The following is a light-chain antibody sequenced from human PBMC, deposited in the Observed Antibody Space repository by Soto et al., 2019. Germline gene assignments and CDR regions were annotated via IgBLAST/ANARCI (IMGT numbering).Light chain of an antibody. CDR2: DAS. V-gene: IGKV1-5*01. Sequence: DLQMTQSPSTVSASVGDSVTITCRASQSISNWLAWYQLKPGTAPKLLIYDASSLKSGVPSRFSGSRSGTEFTLTISSLQPDDFATYYCQRYNGYFGQGTKLEIK. CDR1: QSISNW. J-gene: IGKJ2*01. CDR3: QRYNGY.